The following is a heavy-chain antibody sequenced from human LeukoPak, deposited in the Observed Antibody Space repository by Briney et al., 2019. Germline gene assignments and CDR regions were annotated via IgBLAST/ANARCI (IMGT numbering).Heavy chain of an antibody. V-gene: IGHV1-2*02. CDR3: ARGYGSMYHYPSASDPPDDY. Sequence: ASVKVSCKASGYTFTGYYMHWVRQAPGQGLEWMGWINPNSGGTNYAQKFQGRVTMTRDSSITTAYMDLSRLTSDDTAVYYCARGYGSMYHYPSASDPPDDYWGQGTLVTVSS. CDR2: INPNSGGT. CDR1: GYTFTGYY. J-gene: IGHJ4*02. D-gene: IGHD2-2*01.